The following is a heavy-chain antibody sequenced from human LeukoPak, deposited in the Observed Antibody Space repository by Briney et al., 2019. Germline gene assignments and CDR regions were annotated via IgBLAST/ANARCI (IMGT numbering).Heavy chain of an antibody. J-gene: IGHJ4*02. CDR2: IKQDGSEK. D-gene: IGHD3-10*01. CDR1: GFTFSSYW. Sequence: GGSLRLSCAASGFTFSSYWMSWVRQAPGKGLEWVANIKQDGSEKYYVDSVKGRFTISRDNAKNSLYLQMNSLRAGDTAVYYCARMGKVRGVIHFDYWGQGTLVTVSS. CDR3: ARMGKVRGVIHFDY. V-gene: IGHV3-7*01.